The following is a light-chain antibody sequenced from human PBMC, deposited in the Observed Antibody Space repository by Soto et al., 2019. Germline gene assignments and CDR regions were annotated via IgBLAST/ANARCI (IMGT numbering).Light chain of an antibody. CDR1: QSINTN. CDR3: QQYDNWPLT. J-gene: IGKJ4*01. V-gene: IGKV3-15*01. CDR2: GAS. Sequence: EVVMTQSPATLSVSPGERATLYCRASQSINTNLAWYQRTPGQAPRPLIYGASTRATGIPDRFSGSGSGTEFTLTISSLQSEDFAAYFCQQYDNWPLTFGGGTKVDI.